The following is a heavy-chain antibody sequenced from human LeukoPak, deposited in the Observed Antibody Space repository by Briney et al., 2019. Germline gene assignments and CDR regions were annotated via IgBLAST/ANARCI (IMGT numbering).Heavy chain of an antibody. Sequence: QPGGSLRLSCAASGFTSSSYAMSWVRQAPGKGLEWVSTISGSGGSTYYADSVKGRFAISRDNSKNTLYLQMNSLRAVDTAVYYCARGQTIVGATPFDYWGQGALVTVSS. V-gene: IGHV3-23*01. CDR3: ARGQTIVGATPFDY. J-gene: IGHJ4*02. D-gene: IGHD1-26*01. CDR1: GFTSSSYA. CDR2: ISGSGGST.